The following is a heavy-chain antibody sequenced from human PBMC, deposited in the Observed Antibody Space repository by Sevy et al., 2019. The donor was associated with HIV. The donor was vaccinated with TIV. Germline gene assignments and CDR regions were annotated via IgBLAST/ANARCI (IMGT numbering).Heavy chain of an antibody. CDR1: GFIFGNYP. Sequence: GGSLRLSCVASGFIFGNYPIHGVRQAPGEGLEWVAVISFDGGYKYFGDSVKGRFTISRDNSKNTLYLQMNSLRNEDTAVYYCARGPIQLGAFDIWGPGTKVTVSS. J-gene: IGHJ3*02. CDR2: ISFDGGYK. D-gene: IGHD5-18*01. CDR3: ARGPIQLGAFDI. V-gene: IGHV3-30*04.